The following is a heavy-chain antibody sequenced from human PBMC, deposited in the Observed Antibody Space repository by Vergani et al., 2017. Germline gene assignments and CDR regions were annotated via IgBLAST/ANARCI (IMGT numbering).Heavy chain of an antibody. CDR1: GFTFSSYG. J-gene: IGHJ6*02. CDR3: AKAYYCSSTSCYYYGMDV. D-gene: IGHD2-2*01. Sequence: VQLLESGGGLVQPGGSLRLSCAASGFTFSSYGMHWVRQAPGKGLEWVAVISYDGSNKYYADSVKGRFTISRDNSKNTLYLQMNSLRAEDTAVYYCAKAYYCSSTSCYYYGMDVWGQGTTVTVSS. CDR2: ISYDGSNK. V-gene: IGHV3-30*18.